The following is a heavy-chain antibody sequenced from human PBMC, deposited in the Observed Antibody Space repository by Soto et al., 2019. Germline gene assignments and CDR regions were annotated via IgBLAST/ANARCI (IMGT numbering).Heavy chain of an antibody. CDR3: ANYGSGSFDAFDI. CDR1: GFTFSSYS. V-gene: IGHV3-21*01. CDR2: ISSSSSYI. D-gene: IGHD3-10*01. J-gene: IGHJ3*02. Sequence: GSLRLSCAASGFTFSSYSMTWVRQAPGKGLEWVSSISSSSSYIYYADSVKGRFTISRDNAKNSLYLQMNSLRAEDTAVYYCANYGSGSFDAFDIWGQGTMVTVSS.